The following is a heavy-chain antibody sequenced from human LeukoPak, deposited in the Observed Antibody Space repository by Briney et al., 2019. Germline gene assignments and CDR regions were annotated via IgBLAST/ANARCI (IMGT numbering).Heavy chain of an antibody. CDR1: GVTFSSYA. J-gene: IGHJ6*02. Sequence: PGGSLRLSCAASGVTFSSYAMHWVRQAPGKGLEFVSAVSSNGGSTYYANSLKGRFTISRDNSKNTLYLQMGSLRAEDMAVYYCARRRMSHYDMDVWGQGTTVTVSS. D-gene: IGHD2-8*01. V-gene: IGHV3-64*01. CDR3: ARRRMSHYDMDV. CDR2: VSSNGGST.